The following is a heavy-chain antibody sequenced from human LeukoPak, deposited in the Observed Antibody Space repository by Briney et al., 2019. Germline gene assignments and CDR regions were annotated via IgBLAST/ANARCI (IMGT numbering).Heavy chain of an antibody. CDR3: ARFCDSSGYYPYYFDY. D-gene: IGHD3-22*01. CDR2: ISAYNGNT. V-gene: IGHV1-18*01. CDR1: GYTFTSYG. Sequence: GASVKVSCKASGYTFTSYGISWVRQAPGQGLEWMGWISAYNGNTNYAQKLQGRVTMTTDTSTSTAYMELRSLRSDDTAVYYCARFCDSSGYYPYYFDYWGQGTLVTVSS. J-gene: IGHJ4*02.